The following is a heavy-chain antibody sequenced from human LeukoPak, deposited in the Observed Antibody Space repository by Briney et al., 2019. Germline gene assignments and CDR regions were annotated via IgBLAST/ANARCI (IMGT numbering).Heavy chain of an antibody. CDR3: AIATTGRGAFGS. Sequence: GGSLRLSCAASGFTVSSNYMSWVRQAPGKGLECVASTNEAGGDKYYVDSVKGRFTISRDNSKNSLSLQMNSLTAEDTAIYYCAIATTGRGAFGSWGQGTLVSVSS. D-gene: IGHD1-1*01. CDR2: TNEAGGDK. V-gene: IGHV3-7*01. CDR1: GFTVSSNY. J-gene: IGHJ4*02.